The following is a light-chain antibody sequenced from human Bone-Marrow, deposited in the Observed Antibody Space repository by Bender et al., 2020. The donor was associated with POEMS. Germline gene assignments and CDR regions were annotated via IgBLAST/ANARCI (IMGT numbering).Light chain of an antibody. CDR2: EVT. CDR1: RSDVGGYNF. CDR3: CSKGDSDTMV. J-gene: IGLJ3*02. Sequence: QSALTQPASVSGSPGQSTTISCTGSRSDVGGYNFVSWYQQHPGKAPKLIIYEVTKRPSGISNRFSASKSGHTASLTISGLQPEDEADYYCCSKGDSDTMVFGGGTKLTVL. V-gene: IGLV2-23*02.